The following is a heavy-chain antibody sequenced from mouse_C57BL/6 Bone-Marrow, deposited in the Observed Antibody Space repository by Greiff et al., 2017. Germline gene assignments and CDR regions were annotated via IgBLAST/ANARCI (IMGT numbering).Heavy chain of an antibody. J-gene: IGHJ3*01. V-gene: IGHV1-62-2*01. CDR2: CYPCSGST. Sequence: VQLQQSGADLVKPSASVKLSCTASGYTFTDCTIHWVKQRPVPGLEWIWRCYPCSGSTKYNEQFNNKATFTADKSPSTDYMQLSSLTSEDYAVKYCARRVYGSWFAYWGQGTLVTVS. D-gene: IGHD1-2*01. CDR3: ARRVYGSWFAY. CDR1: GYTFTDCT.